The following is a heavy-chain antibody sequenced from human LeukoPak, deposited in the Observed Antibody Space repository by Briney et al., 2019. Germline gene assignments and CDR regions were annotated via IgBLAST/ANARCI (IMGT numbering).Heavy chain of an antibody. CDR1: DYSITNGRY. CDR3: ARFDFWSGFDY. D-gene: IGHD3-3*01. CDR2: IFYSGTT. J-gene: IGHJ4*02. Sequence: SETLSLTCAVSDYSITNGRYWGLIRQSPGKGLEFIGNIFYSGTTYYNPSLKSRVTISVDTSKNEFSLKLTAVTAADTAIYYCARFDFWSGFDYWGQGSRVTVSS. V-gene: IGHV4-38-2*01.